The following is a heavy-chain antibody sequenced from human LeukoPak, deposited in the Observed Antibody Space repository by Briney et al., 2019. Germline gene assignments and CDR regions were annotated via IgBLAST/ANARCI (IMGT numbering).Heavy chain of an antibody. J-gene: IGHJ4*02. CDR2: INTDGSST. D-gene: IGHD2-2*01. V-gene: IGHV3-74*01. Sequence: PGGSLRLSCAASGFTFSSYWMHWVRQAPGKGLVWVSRINTDGSSTSYADSVKGRFTISKDNAKNTLYLQTNSLRAEDTAVYYCARAKYCSSTSCYWSEYWGQGTLVTVSS. CDR1: GFTFSSYW. CDR3: ARAKYCSSTSCYWSEY.